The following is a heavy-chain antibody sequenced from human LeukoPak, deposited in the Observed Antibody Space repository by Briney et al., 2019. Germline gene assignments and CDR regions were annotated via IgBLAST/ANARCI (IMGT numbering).Heavy chain of an antibody. D-gene: IGHD1-26*01. V-gene: IGHV4-31*03. CDR1: GDSISSGLYY. CDR2: THYSGTT. CDR3: AGGRRGKYSPYFYYHMDV. Sequence: SETLSLTCTVSGDSISSGLYYYNWIRQHPGEGLEWIGCTHYSGTTYYSSSLKSRLIISLDTSKNQLSLKLTSVTAADTAVYYCAGGRRGKYSPYFYYHMDVWGTGTTVTISS. J-gene: IGHJ6*03.